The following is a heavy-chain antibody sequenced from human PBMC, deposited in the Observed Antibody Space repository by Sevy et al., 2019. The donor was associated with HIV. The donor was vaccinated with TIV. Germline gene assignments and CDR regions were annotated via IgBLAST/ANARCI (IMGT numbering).Heavy chain of an antibody. CDR2: ISAYNGNT. CDR3: ARDPGIAARGGWFDP. CDR1: GYTFTSYG. V-gene: IGHV1-18*04. J-gene: IGHJ5*02. D-gene: IGHD6-6*01. Sequence: ASVKVSCKASGYTFTSYGISWVRQAPGQGLEWMGWISAYNGNTNYAQKLQGRVTMTTDTSTSTAYMELRSLGSDDTAVYYCARDPGIAARGGWFDPWGQGTLVTVSS.